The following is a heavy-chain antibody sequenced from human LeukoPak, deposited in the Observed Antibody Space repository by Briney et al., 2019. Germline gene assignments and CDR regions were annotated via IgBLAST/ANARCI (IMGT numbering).Heavy chain of an antibody. J-gene: IGHJ3*02. D-gene: IGHD1-26*01. CDR1: GFTFEIYW. CDR2: IRKDGSEK. Sequence: GGSLRLFCAASGFTFEIYWMSWVRQAPGKGLEWVANIRKDGSEKNYVDSVKGRFTISRDNAKNSLYLQMNSLRADDTALYYCARHWEGVESDAFDIWGQGTMVTVSS. V-gene: IGHV3-7*04. CDR3: ARHWEGVESDAFDI.